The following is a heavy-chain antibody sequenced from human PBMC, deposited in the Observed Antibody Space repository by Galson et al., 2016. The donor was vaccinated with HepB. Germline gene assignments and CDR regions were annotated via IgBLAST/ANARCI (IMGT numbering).Heavy chain of an antibody. Sequence: ENLSLTCTVSGASISGYYLSWIRQPPGKGLEWIGYIYYSGRTNYQPSPKSRVTKSVETSKNQFSLKLSSVTAADTAVYYWARDDSGGWYGFHYGMDVWGQGTTVTVSS. D-gene: IGHD6-19*01. CDR3: ARDDSGGWYGFHYGMDV. CDR2: IYYSGRT. V-gene: IGHV4-59*01. J-gene: IGHJ6*02. CDR1: GASISGYY.